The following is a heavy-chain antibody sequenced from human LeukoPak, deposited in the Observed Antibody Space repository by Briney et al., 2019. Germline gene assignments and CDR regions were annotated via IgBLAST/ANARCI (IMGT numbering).Heavy chain of an antibody. V-gene: IGHV3-53*05. CDR1: GFTVSSNY. CDR3: AKESMANAFDI. D-gene: IGHD2/OR15-2a*01. J-gene: IGHJ3*02. Sequence: PGGSLRLSCAASGFTVSSNYMSWVRQAPGKGLEWVSVIYSGGSTYYADSVKGRFTISRDNSKNTLYLQMNSLRAEDTAVYYCAKESMANAFDIWGQGTMVTVSS. CDR2: IYSGGST.